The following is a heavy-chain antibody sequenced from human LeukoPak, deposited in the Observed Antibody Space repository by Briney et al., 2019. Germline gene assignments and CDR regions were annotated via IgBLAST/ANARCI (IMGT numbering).Heavy chain of an antibody. V-gene: IGHV3-33*08. Sequence: GGSLRLSCAASGFTFSDYAMNWVRQAPGKGLEWVAVIWYDGSNKYYADSVKGRFTISRDNSKNTLYLQMNSLRAEDTAVYYCARDKAVAGPFDYWGQGTLVTVSS. CDR1: GFTFSDYA. CDR2: IWYDGSNK. J-gene: IGHJ4*02. D-gene: IGHD6-19*01. CDR3: ARDKAVAGPFDY.